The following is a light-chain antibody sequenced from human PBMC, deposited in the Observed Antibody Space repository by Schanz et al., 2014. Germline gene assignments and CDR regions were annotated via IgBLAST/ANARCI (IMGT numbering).Light chain of an antibody. V-gene: IGLV2-8*01. CDR1: SSDIGGYDY. CDR3: SSYTSSSHYV. Sequence: QCALTQPASVSGSPGQSVTISCTGTSSDIGGYDYVSWYQQHPGKAPKLMIYEVSKRPSGVPDRFSGSKSGNTASLTVSGLQAEDEADYYCSSYTSSSHYVFGTGTKLTVL. CDR2: EVS. J-gene: IGLJ1*01.